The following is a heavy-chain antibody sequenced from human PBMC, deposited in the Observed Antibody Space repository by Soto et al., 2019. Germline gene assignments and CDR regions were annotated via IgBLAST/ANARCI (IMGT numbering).Heavy chain of an antibody. J-gene: IGHJ4*02. CDR2: IYYSGST. Sequence: AESLSLTCTVSGGSISSYYWSWIRQPPGKGLEWIGYIYYSGSTNYNPSLKSRVTISVDTSKNQFSLKLSSVTAADTAVYYCARDDYGSDWGQGTLVTVSS. CDR1: GGSISSYY. CDR3: ARDDYGSD. D-gene: IGHD3-10*01. V-gene: IGHV4-59*01.